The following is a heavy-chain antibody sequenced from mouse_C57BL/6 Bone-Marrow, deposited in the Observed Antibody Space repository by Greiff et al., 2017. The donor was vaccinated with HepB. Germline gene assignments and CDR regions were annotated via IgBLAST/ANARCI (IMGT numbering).Heavy chain of an antibody. CDR3: TTAGPFAY. V-gene: IGHV14-4*01. CDR2: IDPENGDT. CDR1: GFNIKDDY. J-gene: IGHJ3*01. Sequence: EVQLQQSGAELVRPGASVKLSCTASGFNIKDDYMHWVKQRPEQGLEWIGWIDPENGDTEYASKFQGKATITADTSSNTAYLQLSSLTSEDTAVYYCTTAGPFAYWGQGTLVTVPA.